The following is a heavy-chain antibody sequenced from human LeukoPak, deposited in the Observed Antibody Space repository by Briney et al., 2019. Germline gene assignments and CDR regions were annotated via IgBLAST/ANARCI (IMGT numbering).Heavy chain of an antibody. J-gene: IGHJ6*02. CDR2: ISAYNGNT. CDR3: ARSSPPYYYYGMDV. CDR1: GYTFTSYG. V-gene: IGHV1-18*01. Sequence: ALVKVSCKASGYTFTSYGISWVRQAPGQELEWMGWISAYNGNTNYAQKLQGRVTMTTDTSTSTAYMELRSLRSDDTAVYYCARSSPPYYYYGMDVWGQGTTVTVSS.